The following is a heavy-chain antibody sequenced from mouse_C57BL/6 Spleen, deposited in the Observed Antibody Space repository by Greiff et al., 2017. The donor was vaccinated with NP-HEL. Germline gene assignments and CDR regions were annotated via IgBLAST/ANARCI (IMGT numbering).Heavy chain of an antibody. J-gene: IGHJ2*01. CDR2: ISSGGDYI. Sequence: EVKLMESGEGLVKPGGSLKLSCAASGFTFSSYAMSWVRQTPEKRLEWVAYISSGGDYIYYADTVKGRFTISRDNARTTLYLQMSSLKSDDTAMYYCTRDGDYDAGYYFDYWGQGTTLTVSS. CDR3: TRDGDYDAGYYFDY. V-gene: IGHV5-9-1*02. CDR1: GFTFSSYA. D-gene: IGHD2-4*01.